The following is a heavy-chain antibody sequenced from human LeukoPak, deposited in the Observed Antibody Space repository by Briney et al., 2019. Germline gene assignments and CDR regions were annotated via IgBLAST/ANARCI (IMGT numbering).Heavy chain of an antibody. CDR2: ISSSSSTI. J-gene: IGHJ3*02. D-gene: IGHD6-6*01. CDR1: GFTFSSYD. CDR3: ARALKELVPAAFDI. V-gene: IGHV3-48*01. Sequence: GGSLRLSCAASGFTFSSYDMSWVRQAPGKGLEWVSYISSSSSTIYYADSVKGRFTISRDNAKNSLYLQMNSLRAEDTAVYYCARALKELVPAAFDIWGQGTMVTVSS.